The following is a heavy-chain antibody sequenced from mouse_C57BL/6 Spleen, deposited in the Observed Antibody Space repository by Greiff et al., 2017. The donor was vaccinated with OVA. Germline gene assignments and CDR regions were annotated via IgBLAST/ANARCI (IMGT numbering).Heavy chain of an antibody. V-gene: IGHV1-54*01. CDR1: GYAFTNYL. Sequence: VQLVESGAELVRPGTSVKVSCKASGYAFTNYLIEWVKQRPGQGLEWIGVINPGSGGTNYNEKFKGKATLTADKSSSTAYMQLSSLTSEDSAVYFCARGLYYFDYWGQGTTLTVSS. J-gene: IGHJ2*01. CDR3: ARGLYYFDY. CDR2: INPGSGGT.